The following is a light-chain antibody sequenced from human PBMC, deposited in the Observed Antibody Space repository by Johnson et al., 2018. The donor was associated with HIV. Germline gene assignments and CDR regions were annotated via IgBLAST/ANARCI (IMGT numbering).Light chain of an antibody. V-gene: IGLV1-51*01. CDR1: SSNIGNNY. CDR3: GTWDSSLSAYV. CDR2: DNN. Sequence: QSVLTQPPSVSAAPGQKVTISCSGTSSNIGNNYVSWYQQFPGTAPKLLIYDNNKRPSGIPDRFSGSKSGTSATLGITGPQTGDEADYYCGTWDSSLSAYVFGTGTKVTVL. J-gene: IGLJ1*01.